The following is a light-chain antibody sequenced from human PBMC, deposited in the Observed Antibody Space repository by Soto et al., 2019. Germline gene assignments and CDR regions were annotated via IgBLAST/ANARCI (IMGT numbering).Light chain of an antibody. CDR2: DDS. CDR3: QVWDSSSDHYV. V-gene: IGLV3-21*02. Sequence: SYELAQPSSLSVAPGQTARITCVRNNIGSKSVHWYQQKPGQAPVLVVYDDSDRPSGIPERFSGSNSGNTATLTISRVEAGDEADYYCQVWDSSSDHYVFGTGTKVTVL. CDR1: NIGSKS. J-gene: IGLJ1*01.